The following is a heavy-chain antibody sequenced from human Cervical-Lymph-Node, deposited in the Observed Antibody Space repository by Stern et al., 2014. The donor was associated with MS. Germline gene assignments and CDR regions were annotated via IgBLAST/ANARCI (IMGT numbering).Heavy chain of an antibody. J-gene: IGHJ4*02. CDR1: GGSISSSSYY. CDR2: IYYSGST. Sequence: QLQLQESGPGLVKPSETLSLTCTVSGGSISSSSYYWGWIRQPPGKGLEWIGSIYYSGSTYYNPSLKSRVTISVDTSKNQFSLQLSSVTAADTAVYYCARLDAYSSSTLYFDYWGQGTLVTVSS. CDR3: ARLDAYSSSTLYFDY. V-gene: IGHV4-39*01. D-gene: IGHD6-6*01.